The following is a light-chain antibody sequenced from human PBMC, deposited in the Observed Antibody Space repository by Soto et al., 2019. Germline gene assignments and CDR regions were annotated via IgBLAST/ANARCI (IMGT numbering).Light chain of an antibody. CDR3: QQYVSSPYT. Sequence: EIVLTQSPGTLSLSPGERATLSCRASQSLSNNYLAWYQQKPGQAPRLLIYGASTRATGIPDRFSGSGSGTDFSLTISRLEPEDFAVFYCQQYVSSPYTFGQGTKLEIK. CDR2: GAS. CDR1: QSLSNNY. V-gene: IGKV3-20*01. J-gene: IGKJ2*01.